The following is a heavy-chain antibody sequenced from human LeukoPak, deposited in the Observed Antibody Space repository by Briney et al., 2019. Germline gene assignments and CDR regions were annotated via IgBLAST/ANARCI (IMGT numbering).Heavy chain of an antibody. CDR2: INSDGSST. Sequence: GGSLRLSCAASGLTVSSNYMSWVRQAPGKGLVWVSRINSDGSSTSYADSVKGRFTISRDNAENTLYLQMNSLRAEDTAVYYCARGIAAFDYWGQGTLVTVSS. D-gene: IGHD6-6*01. J-gene: IGHJ4*02. CDR1: GLTVSSNY. CDR3: ARGIAAFDY. V-gene: IGHV3-74*01.